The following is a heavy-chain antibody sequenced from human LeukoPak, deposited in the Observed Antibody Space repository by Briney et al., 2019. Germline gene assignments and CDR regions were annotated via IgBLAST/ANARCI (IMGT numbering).Heavy chain of an antibody. V-gene: IGHV4-59*08. CDR2: IYYSGST. CDR3: AGQQYSSGWYFTLL. J-gene: IGHJ4*02. Sequence: SETLSFNCTVSGGSISSYYWSWIRQPPGKGLEWIGYIYYSGSTNYNPSLKSRVTISVDTSKNQFSLKLSSVTAADTAVYYCAGQQYSSGWYFTLLWGQGTLVTVSS. D-gene: IGHD6-19*01. CDR1: GGSISSYY.